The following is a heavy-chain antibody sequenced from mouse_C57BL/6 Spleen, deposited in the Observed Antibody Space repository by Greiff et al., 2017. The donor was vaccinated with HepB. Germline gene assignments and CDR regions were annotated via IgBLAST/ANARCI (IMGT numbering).Heavy chain of an antibody. J-gene: IGHJ1*03. CDR2: IRNKANGYTT. CDR1: GFTFTDYY. CDR3: ARSHYYDYDGYWYFDV. Sequence: EVQLVESGGGLVQPGGSLSLSCAASGFTFTDYYMSWVRQPPGKALEWLGFIRNKANGYTTEYSASVKGRFTISRDNSQSILYLQMNALRAEDSATYYCARSHYYDYDGYWYFDVWGTGTTVTVSS. D-gene: IGHD2-4*01. V-gene: IGHV7-3*01.